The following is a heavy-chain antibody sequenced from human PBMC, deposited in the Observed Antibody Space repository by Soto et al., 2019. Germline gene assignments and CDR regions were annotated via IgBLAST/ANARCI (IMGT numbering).Heavy chain of an antibody. CDR2: IYYSGST. CDR1: GGSISSGGYY. J-gene: IGHJ4*02. V-gene: IGHV4-31*03. CDR3: AGRKDLRFDY. Sequence: TLSLTCTVSGGSISSGGYYWSWIRQHPGKGLEWIGYIYYSGSTYYNPSLKSRVTISVDTSKNQFSLKLSSVTAADTAVYYCAGRKDLRFDYWGQGTLVPVSS.